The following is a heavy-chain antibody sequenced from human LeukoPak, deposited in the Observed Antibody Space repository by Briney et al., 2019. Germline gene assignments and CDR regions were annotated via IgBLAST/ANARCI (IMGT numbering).Heavy chain of an antibody. V-gene: IGHV4-34*01. J-gene: IGHJ6*03. CDR1: GGSFSGYY. Sequence: PTETLSLTCAVYGGSFSGYYWSWIRQPPGKELEWIGEINRSGSTNYNPSLKSRVTISVDTSKNQFSLKLSSVTAADTAVYYCAGLGYSGYYYYYYYMDVWGKGTTVTVSS. CDR3: AGLGYSGYYYYYYYMDV. CDR2: INRSGST. D-gene: IGHD1-26*01.